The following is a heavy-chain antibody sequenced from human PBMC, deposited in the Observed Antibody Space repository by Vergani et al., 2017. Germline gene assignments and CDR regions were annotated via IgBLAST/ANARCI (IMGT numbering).Heavy chain of an antibody. Sequence: QVQLVKSGAEGKKPGSSVKVSCKASGGTLSSYAISWVRQATGQGLEWMGRIIPIFGTANYAQKFPGRVTITADESTSTSYMELSSLRSEDTAVYYCARDKRAMVTGYYYYYGMDVWGQGSTVTVSS. D-gene: IGHD5-18*01. V-gene: IGHV1-69*13. CDR3: ARDKRAMVTGYYYYYGMDV. CDR1: GGTLSSYA. CDR2: IIPIFGTA. J-gene: IGHJ6*02.